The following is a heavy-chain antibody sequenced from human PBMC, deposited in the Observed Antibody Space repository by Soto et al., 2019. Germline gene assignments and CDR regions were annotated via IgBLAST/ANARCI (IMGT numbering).Heavy chain of an antibody. V-gene: IGHV3-33*01. J-gene: IGHJ4*02. D-gene: IGHD6-13*01. CDR2: IWYDGSNK. CDR3: ARVLEGIAAAGREDY. CDR1: GFTFSSYG. Sequence: GGSLRLSCAASGFTFSSYGMHWVRQAPGKGLEWVAVIWYDGSNKYYADSVKGRFTISRDNSKNTLYLQTNSLRAEDTAVYYCARVLEGIAAAGREDYWGQGTLVTVSS.